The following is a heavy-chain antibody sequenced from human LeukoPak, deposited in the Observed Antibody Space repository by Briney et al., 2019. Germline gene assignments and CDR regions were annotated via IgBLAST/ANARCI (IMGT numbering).Heavy chain of an antibody. J-gene: IGHJ4*02. CDR1: GVSMSAFR. D-gene: IGHD2-8*01. CDR2: VNTKGET. CDR3: ATSNDAKIAPFDH. V-gene: IGHV4-4*09. Sequence: SETLSLTCTVSGVSMSAFRWSWVRQSQEKEQEWIGCVNTKGETNYNPSLKSRVITSVDTSKSQFSLRLTSVTAADTAVYYCATSNDAKIAPFDHWGQGALVTVSS.